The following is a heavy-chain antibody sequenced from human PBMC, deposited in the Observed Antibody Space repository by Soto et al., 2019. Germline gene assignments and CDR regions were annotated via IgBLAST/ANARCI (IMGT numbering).Heavy chain of an antibody. CDR1: GGSISSSRCH. D-gene: IGHD3-16*01. CDR3: ARRYGGNFDY. V-gene: IGHV4-39*01. J-gene: IGHJ4*02. CDR2: IKYSGTT. Sequence: PSETLSLTCTVSGGSISSSRCHWGWIRQPPGKGLEWIASIKYSGTTFYNPSLKSRVTLSVDTSKNQFALKLSSVTAAETAVYYCARRYGGNFDYWGQGTLVTVSS.